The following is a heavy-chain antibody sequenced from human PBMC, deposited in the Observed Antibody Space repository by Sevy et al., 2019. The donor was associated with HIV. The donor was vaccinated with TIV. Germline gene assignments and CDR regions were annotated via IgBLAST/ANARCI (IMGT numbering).Heavy chain of an antibody. Sequence: SETLSLTCTVSGDSISSSFWSWIRQPPGKGLEWIGYISHSGSTNYSPSLKSRVTISVDTSKNQFSLKVNSGTAAETAVYYCTRDFYDNRPRGFDPWGQGILVTVSS. CDR2: ISHSGST. CDR3: TRDFYDNRPRGFDP. D-gene: IGHD3-22*01. V-gene: IGHV4-59*01. CDR1: GDSISSSF. J-gene: IGHJ5*02.